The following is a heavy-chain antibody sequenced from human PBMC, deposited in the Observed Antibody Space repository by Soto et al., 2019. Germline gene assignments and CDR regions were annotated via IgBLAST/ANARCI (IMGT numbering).Heavy chain of an antibody. J-gene: IGHJ6*02. Sequence: VGSLRLSCAASGVTFSSYAMHLVRQAPGKGLEWVAVISYDGSNKYYADSVKGRFTISRDNSKNTLYLQMNSLRAEDTAVYYCARDFDFWSGYYTVAYYYYGMDVWGQGTTVTVSS. V-gene: IGHV3-30-3*01. CDR2: ISYDGSNK. CDR1: GVTFSSYA. D-gene: IGHD3-3*01. CDR3: ARDFDFWSGYYTVAYYYYGMDV.